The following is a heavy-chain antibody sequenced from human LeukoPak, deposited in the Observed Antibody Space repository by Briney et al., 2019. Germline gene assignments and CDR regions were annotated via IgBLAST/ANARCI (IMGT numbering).Heavy chain of an antibody. CDR3: ARAAPNYYDSSGSLRNPYFDY. CDR2: IYYSGST. CDR1: GGSISTGGYY. Sequence: SQTLSLTCTVSGGSISTGGYYWSWIRQHPGKGLEWIGNIYYSGSTYYSPSLKSRVTMSVDTSKNQFSLTLISVTAADTAVYFCARAAPNYYDSSGSLRNPYFDYWGQGTLVTVSS. J-gene: IGHJ4*02. D-gene: IGHD3-22*01. V-gene: IGHV4-31*03.